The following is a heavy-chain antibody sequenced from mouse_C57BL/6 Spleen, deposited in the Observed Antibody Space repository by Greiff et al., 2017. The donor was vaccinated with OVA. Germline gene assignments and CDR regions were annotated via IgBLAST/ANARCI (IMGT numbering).Heavy chain of an antibody. D-gene: IGHD2-5*01. V-gene: IGHV1-69*01. CDR2: IDPSDSYT. Sequence: QVQLQQPGAELVMPGASVKLSCKASGYTFTSYWMHWVKQRPGQGLEWIGEIDPSDSYTNYNQQFKGKSTLTVDKSSSTAYMHLSSLTSEDSAVYYCARPYSNYGGDFDYWGQGTTLTVSS. CDR3: ARPYSNYGGDFDY. J-gene: IGHJ2*01. CDR1: GYTFTSYW.